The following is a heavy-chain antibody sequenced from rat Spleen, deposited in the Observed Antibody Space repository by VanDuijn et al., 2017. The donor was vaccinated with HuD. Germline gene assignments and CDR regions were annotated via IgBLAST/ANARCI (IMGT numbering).Heavy chain of an antibody. Sequence: EVQLVKSGGGLVQPGRSMKLSCAASGFTFSNYYMAWVRQAPTKGLEWVASISTGGGNTYYPDSVKGRFTISRDNAKSTLYLQMNSLRSEDTATYYCTRDRIGYGGYGYFDYWGQGVMVTVSS. CDR3: TRDRIGYGGYGYFDY. CDR1: GFTFSNYY. V-gene: IGHV5-25*01. CDR2: ISTGGGNT. J-gene: IGHJ2*01. D-gene: IGHD1-11*01.